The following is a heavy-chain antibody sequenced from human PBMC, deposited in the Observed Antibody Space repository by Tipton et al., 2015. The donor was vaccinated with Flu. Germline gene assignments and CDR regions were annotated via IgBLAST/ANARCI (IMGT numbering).Heavy chain of an antibody. D-gene: IGHD4-11*01. J-gene: IGHJ2*01. Sequence: LRISCTVSGGYISSSSYYWSWIRQPAGKGLEWIGRMYTSGSTNYNPSLESRVTISVDTSRNQFYMKLRSVTAADTAGYYCARIRWEMSTVITDWYFDLWGRGTLFTVSS. CDR2: MYTSGST. CDR1: GGYISSSSYY. V-gene: IGHV4-61*02. CDR3: ARIRWEMSTVITDWYFDL.